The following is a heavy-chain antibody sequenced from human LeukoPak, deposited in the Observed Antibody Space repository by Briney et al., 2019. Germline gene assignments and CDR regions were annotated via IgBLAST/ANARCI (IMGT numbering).Heavy chain of an antibody. CDR2: INPTGGST. CDR1: GYIFTSYY. CDR3: ARDHYHKIHSVMVTAPDY. V-gene: IGHV1-46*01. Sequence: ASVKVSCKASGYIFTSYYTHWVRQAPGEGLEWMGIINPTGGSTSYAQKFQGRVTMTRDTSTSTVYMELSSLRSEDTAVYYCARDHYHKIHSVMVTAPDYWGQGTLVIVSS. J-gene: IGHJ4*02. D-gene: IGHD2-21*02.